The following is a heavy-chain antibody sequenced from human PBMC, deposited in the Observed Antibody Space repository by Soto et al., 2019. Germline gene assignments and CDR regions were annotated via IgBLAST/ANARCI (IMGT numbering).Heavy chain of an antibody. V-gene: IGHV4-34*01. CDR2: INHSGST. J-gene: IGHJ6*03. Sequence: QVQLQQWGAGLLKPSETLSLTCAVYGGSFSGYYWSWIRQPPGKGLEWIGEINHSGSTNYNPSLKGRVTISVDTSKNQFSLKLSSVTAADTAVYYCARGSSLVRGVIMLSYYYYMDVWGKGTTVTVSS. CDR3: ARGSSLVRGVIMLSYYYYMDV. D-gene: IGHD3-10*01. CDR1: GGSFSGYY.